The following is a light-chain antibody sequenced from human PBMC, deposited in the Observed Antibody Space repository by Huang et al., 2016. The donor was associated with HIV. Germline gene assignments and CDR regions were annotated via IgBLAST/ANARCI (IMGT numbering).Light chain of an antibody. Sequence: DIVMTQSPDSLAVSLGERATINCKSSQSLLYRSNNKNYLAWDQQKPGQPPKLLIYWASTRESGVPDRFSGGGSGTDFTLTISSLQAEDVAVYHCQQFYSTPITFGQGTRLEIK. J-gene: IGKJ5*01. CDR2: WAS. CDR1: QSLLYRSNNKNY. CDR3: QQFYSTPIT. V-gene: IGKV4-1*01.